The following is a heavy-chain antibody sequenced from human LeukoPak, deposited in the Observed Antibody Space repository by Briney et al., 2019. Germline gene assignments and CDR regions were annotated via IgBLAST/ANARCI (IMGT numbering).Heavy chain of an antibody. CDR3: ARDRIVGATSSCAY. CDR1: GFTFSSYA. V-gene: IGHV3-30-3*01. Sequence: GGSLRLSCAASGFTFSSYAMHWVRQAPGKGLEWVAVISYDGSNKYYADSVKGRFTISRDNSKNTLYLQMNSLRAEDTAVYYCARDRIVGATSSCAYWGQGTLVTVSS. CDR2: ISYDGSNK. D-gene: IGHD1-26*01. J-gene: IGHJ4*02.